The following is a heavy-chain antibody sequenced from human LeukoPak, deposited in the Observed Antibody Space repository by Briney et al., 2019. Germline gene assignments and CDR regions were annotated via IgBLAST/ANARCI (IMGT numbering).Heavy chain of an antibody. V-gene: IGHV3-53*01. CDR2: IYSGGST. CDR1: GFTVSSNY. J-gene: IGHJ4*02. CDR3: ARESGYDLGIDY. Sequence: GGSLRLSCAASGFTVSSNYMSWVRQAPGKGLEWVSVIYSGGSTYYADSVKGRFTISRDNSKNTLHLQMNSLRAEDTAVYYCARESGYDLGIDYWGQGTLVTVSS. D-gene: IGHD5-12*01.